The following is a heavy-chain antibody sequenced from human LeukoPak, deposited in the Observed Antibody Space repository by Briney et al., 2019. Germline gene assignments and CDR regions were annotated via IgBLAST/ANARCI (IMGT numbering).Heavy chain of an antibody. CDR1: GYSFTRYG. J-gene: IGHJ5*02. D-gene: IGHD2-15*01. CDR3: AREGYCSGGTCYSTMNWFDP. V-gene: IGHV1-18*01. CDR2: ISAYNDNT. Sequence: ASVKVSCKASGYSFTRYGITWVRQAPGQGLEGMGWISAYNDNTNYAQKLQGRVTLTTDTSTSTAYMELRSLRSDDTAVYYCAREGYCSGGTCYSTMNWFDPWGQGTLVTVSS.